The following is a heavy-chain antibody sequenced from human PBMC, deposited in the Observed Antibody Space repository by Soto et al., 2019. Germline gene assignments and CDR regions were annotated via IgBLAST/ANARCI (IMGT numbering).Heavy chain of an antibody. J-gene: IGHJ4*02. V-gene: IGHV3-7*01. CDR3: ARHAYNFLTFDS. D-gene: IGHD1-1*01. CDR1: GFTFTNYW. Sequence: ESGGGLVQPGGSLRLSCAASGFTFTNYWMNWVRQPPGKGLEWVANIKHLESEKFYVGSVRGRFTISRDNAKNSVYLQMDSLRAEYTAVYYCARHAYNFLTFDSWGQGTLVTVSS. CDR2: IKHLESEK.